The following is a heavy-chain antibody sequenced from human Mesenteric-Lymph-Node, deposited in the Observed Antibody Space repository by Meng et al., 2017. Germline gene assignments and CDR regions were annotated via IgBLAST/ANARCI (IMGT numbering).Heavy chain of an antibody. CDR2: IYHSGST. Sequence: GPGVARPWGHLSLSGAGCGGSSSSSNWGSWVRQPPGKGLEWIGEIYHSGSTNYNPSLKSRVTISVDKSKNQFSLKLSSVTAADTAVYYCATQESRDGHNPYWGQGTLVTVSS. V-gene: IGHV4-4*02. CDR1: GGSSSSSNW. D-gene: IGHD5-24*01. CDR3: ATQESRDGHNPY. J-gene: IGHJ4*02.